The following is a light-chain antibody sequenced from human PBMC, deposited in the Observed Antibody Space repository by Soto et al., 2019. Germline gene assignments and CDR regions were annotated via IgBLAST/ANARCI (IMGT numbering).Light chain of an antibody. CDR1: QSITSW. J-gene: IGKJ2*01. CDR2: KAS. V-gene: IGKV1-5*03. Sequence: DIQMTQSPSTLSASVGDRVTITCRASQSITSWLAWYQQKSGKSPKLLIYKASSLESGVPSRFSGSGSGTEFTLTISILQPDDFATFYCLQYNTYPYTFGQGTKLEI. CDR3: LQYNTYPYT.